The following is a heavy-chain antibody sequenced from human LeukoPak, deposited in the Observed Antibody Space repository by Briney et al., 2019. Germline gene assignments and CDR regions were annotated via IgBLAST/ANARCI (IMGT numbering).Heavy chain of an antibody. CDR2: LYSDGNT. D-gene: IGHD1-14*01. Sequence: GGSLRLTCAASGFTVITNDMTWVRQAPGKGLEWVSVLYSDGNTKYADSVQGRFTISRDNSKNTLYLEMNSLSPDDTAVYYCARGVEPLAANTLAYWGQGTLVTVSS. V-gene: IGHV3-53*01. J-gene: IGHJ4*02. CDR3: ARGVEPLAANTLAY. CDR1: GFTVITND.